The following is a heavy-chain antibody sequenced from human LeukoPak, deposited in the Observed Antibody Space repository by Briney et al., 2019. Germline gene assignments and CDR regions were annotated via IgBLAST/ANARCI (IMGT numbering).Heavy chain of an antibody. CDR3: AKWRGYSSGWSGPFDD. D-gene: IGHD6-19*01. V-gene: IGHV1-2*02. J-gene: IGHJ4*01. Sequence: ASVKVSPKASRYTFTGHLMHWVRQAPGEGVECMGWIDHNSGGTNNAQKFQDRVTVTRDTSISTAYIELSRLKSDDTAVYDCAKWRGYSSGWSGPFDDWGQGTLVTVSS. CDR2: IDHNSGGT. CDR1: RYTFTGHL.